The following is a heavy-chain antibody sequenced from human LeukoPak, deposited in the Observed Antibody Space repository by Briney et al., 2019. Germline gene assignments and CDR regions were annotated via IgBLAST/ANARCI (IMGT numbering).Heavy chain of an antibody. V-gene: IGHV2-5*01. CDR3: AHYGDYRFLYYFDH. CDR2: NYWNNDN. D-gene: IGHD4-17*01. Sequence: SGPTLVHPTQTLTLTCTFSGFSLNTPGGGVGWIRQPPGKALEWLSLNYWNNDNRYSPSLRSRLTITKDTSKNQVVLTMTNMDPVDTATYYCAHYGDYRFLYYFDHWGQGTLVTVSS. J-gene: IGHJ4*02. CDR1: GFSLNTPGGG.